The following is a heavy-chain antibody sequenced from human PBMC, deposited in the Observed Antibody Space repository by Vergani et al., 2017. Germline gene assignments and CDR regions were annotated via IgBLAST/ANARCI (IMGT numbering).Heavy chain of an antibody. CDR2: ISIDGRHT. J-gene: IGHJ6*04. CDR1: GFIFQNYT. V-gene: IGHV3-30*04. CDR3: RGEMDV. Sequence: QVNLVGSGGGVVQPGRSLRLSCATYGFIFQNYTMHWVRQAPGKGLEWVALISIDGRHTYYADSVRGRFSISRDNSKNTLYLQMNSLRTEDTANYYCRGEMDVWGKGTTVTVSS.